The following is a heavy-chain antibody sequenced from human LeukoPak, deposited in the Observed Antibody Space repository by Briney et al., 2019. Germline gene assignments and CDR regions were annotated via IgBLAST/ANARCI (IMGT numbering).Heavy chain of an antibody. D-gene: IGHD5-24*01. J-gene: IGHJ6*02. CDR3: ARDQVSRWGYYYGMDV. CDR2: ISSSGSTI. CDR1: GFTFSSYE. V-gene: IGHV3-48*03. Sequence: GGSLRLSCAASGFTFSSYEMNWVRQAPGKGLEWVSYISSSGSTIYYADSVKGRFTISRDNAKNSLYLQMNSLRAEGTAVYYCARDQVSRWGYYYGMDVWGQGTTVTVSS.